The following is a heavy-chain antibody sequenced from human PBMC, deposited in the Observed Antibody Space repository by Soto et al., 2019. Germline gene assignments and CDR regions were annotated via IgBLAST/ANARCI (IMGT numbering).Heavy chain of an antibody. CDR1: GGSISSYY. V-gene: IGHV4-59*01. D-gene: IGHD3-3*01. CDR3: AKGPYYDFWSGYYHSHYFDY. CDR2: IYYSGST. Sequence: SSETLSLTCTVSGGSISSYYWSWIRQPPGKGLEWIGYIYYSGSTNYNPSLKSRVTISVDTSKNQFSLKLSSVTAADTAVYYCAKGPYYDFWSGYYHSHYFDYWGQGTLVTVSS. J-gene: IGHJ4*02.